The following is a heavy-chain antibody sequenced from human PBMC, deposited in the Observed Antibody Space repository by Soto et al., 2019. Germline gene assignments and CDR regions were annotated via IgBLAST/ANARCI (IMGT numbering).Heavy chain of an antibody. CDR1: GFTFSSYV. CDR2: TSYDGSNN. Sequence: QVQLVESGGGVVQPGTSLRLSCVGSGFTFSSYVIHWVRQAPGKGLEWVTLTSYDGSNNFYGDSVKGRFTISRDNSRNTVELQMASLRLEDTALYYCARLGKTGGLDVWGQGKLVSVSS. D-gene: IGHD3-16*01. J-gene: IGHJ4*02. CDR3: ARLGKTGGLDV. V-gene: IGHV3-33*05.